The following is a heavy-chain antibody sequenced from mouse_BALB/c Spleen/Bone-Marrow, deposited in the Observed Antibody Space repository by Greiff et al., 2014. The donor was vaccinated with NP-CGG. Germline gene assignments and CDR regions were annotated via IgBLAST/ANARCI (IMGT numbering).Heavy chain of an antibody. CDR1: GYSFTDSN. CDR3: AKKDYGSSSFDY. D-gene: IGHD1-1*01. CDR2: IDPYYGGT. V-gene: IGHV1-39*01. J-gene: IGHJ2*01. Sequence: VQLKESGPELEKPGASVKISCKASGYSFTDSNMNWVKQSNGKNLEWIGNIDPYYGGTSYSQKFKGKATLTVDKSSSTAYMQLRSLTSEDAAVDYCAKKDYGSSSFDYWGQGTTLTVSS.